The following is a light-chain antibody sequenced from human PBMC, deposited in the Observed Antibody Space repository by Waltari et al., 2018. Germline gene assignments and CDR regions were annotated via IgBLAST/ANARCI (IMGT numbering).Light chain of an antibody. CDR2: SAS. V-gene: IGKV1-9*01. J-gene: IGKJ2*01. CDR3: QQVHDYPYT. CDR1: QGISSS. Sequence: IQLTQSPSSLSASVGDRVTITCRASQGISSSVAWYQQKPGKAPKLLIYSASSLQSGVPSRFGGSGSGTDFTFTIASLQPEDFATYYCQQVHDYPYTFGQGTRLEI.